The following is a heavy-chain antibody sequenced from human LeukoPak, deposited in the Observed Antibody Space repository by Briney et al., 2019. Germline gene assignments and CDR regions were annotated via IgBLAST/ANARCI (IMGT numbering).Heavy chain of an antibody. CDR2: INPNSGGT. J-gene: IGHJ3*02. V-gene: IGHV1-2*02. D-gene: IGHD3-22*01. Sequence: ASVKVSCKTSGYTFTGYYMHWVRQAPGQGLEWMGWINPNSGGTNYAQRFQGRVTTTRDTSISTAYMELSRLRSDDSAVYYCARYFYDSSGSSSDAYDIWGQGTMVTVPS. CDR3: ARYFYDSSGSSSDAYDI. CDR1: GYTFTGYY.